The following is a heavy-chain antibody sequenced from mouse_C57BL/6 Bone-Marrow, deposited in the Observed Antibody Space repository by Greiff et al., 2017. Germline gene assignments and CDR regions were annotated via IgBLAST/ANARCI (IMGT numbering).Heavy chain of an antibody. D-gene: IGHD2-12*01. CDR3: ARDDSFDD. CDR2: ISDGGSYT. J-gene: IGHJ2*01. Sequence: EVQRVESGGGLVKPGGSLKLSCAASGFTFSSYAMSWVRQTPEKRLEWVATISDGGSYTYYPDKVKGRFTISRDNAKNNLYLQMSHLKSEDTAMYYCARDDSFDDWGQGTTLTVSS. V-gene: IGHV5-4*01. CDR1: GFTFSSYA.